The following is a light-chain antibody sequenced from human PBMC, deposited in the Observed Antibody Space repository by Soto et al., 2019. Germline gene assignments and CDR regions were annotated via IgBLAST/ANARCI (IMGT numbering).Light chain of an antibody. J-gene: IGKJ4*01. Sequence: IQMTQSPSSLSASVGDRVTITCRASRDIGNYLAWYQQKPGRIPKLLIYAASTLQSGVPSRFSGSGSGTEFTLTISSLQPEDFATYYCQQSYSTPVTFGGGTKVDIK. CDR2: AAS. CDR1: RDIGNY. CDR3: QQSYSTPVT. V-gene: IGKV1-27*01.